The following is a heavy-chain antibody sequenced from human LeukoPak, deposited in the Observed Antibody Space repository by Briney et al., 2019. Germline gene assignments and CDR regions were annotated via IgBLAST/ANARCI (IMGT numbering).Heavy chain of an antibody. J-gene: IGHJ3*01. CDR1: GFTFSTYW. Sequence: GGSLRLSCAASGFTFSTYWMHWVRQAPGKGLVWVSRINSDGSNTAYADSVKGRFTISRDNAKNTLFLQMNSLRAEDTAVYYCARGSDYYDVWGQETVVTVSS. V-gene: IGHV3-74*01. D-gene: IGHD3-10*01. CDR3: ARGSDYYDV. CDR2: INSDGSNT.